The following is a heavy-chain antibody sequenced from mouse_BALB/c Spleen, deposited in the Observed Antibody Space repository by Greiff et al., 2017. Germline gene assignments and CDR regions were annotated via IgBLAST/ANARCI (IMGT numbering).Heavy chain of an antibody. CDR2: IRNKANGYTT. CDR1: GFTFTDYY. V-gene: IGHV7-3*02. CDR3: ARDNYYGSSDY. Sequence: EVQLVESGGGLVQPGGSLRLSCATSGFTFTDYYMSWVRQPPGKALEWLGFIRNKANGYTTEYSASVKGRFTISRDNSQSILYLQMNTLRAEDSATYYCARDNYYGSSDYWGQGTTLTVSS. D-gene: IGHD1-1*01. J-gene: IGHJ2*01.